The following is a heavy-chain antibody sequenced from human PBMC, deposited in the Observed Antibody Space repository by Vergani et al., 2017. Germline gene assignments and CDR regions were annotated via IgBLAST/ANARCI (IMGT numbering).Heavy chain of an antibody. CDR3: ARQSTFCGCDCFAVYVED. J-gene: IGHJ3*01. Sequence: EVRLVQSGAVVKKSGESLNLLCQASRYIFTNDWNGWVRQLPGGGVEWMGVIYPDDSVAKYSPSFQGRVTLSVDLSISTAYLHWKSLEASDSAMYYCARQSTFCGCDCFAVYVEDWGQGTMVTVSS. D-gene: IGHD2-21*02. CDR1: RYIFTNDW. V-gene: IGHV5-51*01. CDR2: IYPDDSVA.